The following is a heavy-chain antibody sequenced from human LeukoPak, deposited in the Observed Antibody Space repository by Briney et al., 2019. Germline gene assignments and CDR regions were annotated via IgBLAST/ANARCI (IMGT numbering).Heavy chain of an antibody. Sequence: SETLSLTCTVSGGSISSSSYYWGWIRQPPGKGLEWIGSIYYSGSTYYNPSLKSRVTISVDTSKNQFSLKLSSVTAADTAVYYCARSANSDSSGWDIGYWGQGTLVTVSS. V-gene: IGHV4-39*01. D-gene: IGHD6-19*01. CDR1: GGSISSSSYY. CDR3: ARSANSDSSGWDIGY. J-gene: IGHJ4*02. CDR2: IYYSGST.